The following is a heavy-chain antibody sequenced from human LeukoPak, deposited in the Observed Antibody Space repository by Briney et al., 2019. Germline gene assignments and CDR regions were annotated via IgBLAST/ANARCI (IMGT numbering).Heavy chain of an antibody. D-gene: IGHD1-26*01. CDR2: INWNGDSR. J-gene: IGHJ6*03. CDR1: GFKFDDYG. V-gene: IGHV3-20*04. Sequence: GGSLRLSCTASGFKFDDYGMTWVRQAPGKGLEWVSDINWNGDSRGYAHSVRGRFTIYRDNSKNSLYLQMNSLRVEDTAFYYCARGGGSYSGYYYYYMDVWGKGTTVTVSS. CDR3: ARGGGSYSGYYYYYMDV.